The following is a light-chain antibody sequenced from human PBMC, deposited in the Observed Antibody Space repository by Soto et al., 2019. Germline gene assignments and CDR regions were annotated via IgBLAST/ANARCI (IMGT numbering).Light chain of an antibody. Sequence: QSALTQPASVSGSPGQSITISCTGTNSDVGGYNYVSWYQQNPGKAPKLMIYEVSNRPSAVSNRFSGSKSGSTASLTISGLQAEDEADYYCSSYTSISTMVFGGGTKLTVL. CDR1: NSDVGGYNY. V-gene: IGLV2-14*01. CDR2: EVS. CDR3: SSYTSISTMV. J-gene: IGLJ2*01.